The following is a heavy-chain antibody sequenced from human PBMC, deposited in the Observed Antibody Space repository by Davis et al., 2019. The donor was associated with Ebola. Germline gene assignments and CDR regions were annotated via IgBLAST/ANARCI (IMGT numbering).Heavy chain of an antibody. V-gene: IGHV3-33*08. CDR3: ARMDRVMCYYYYGMDV. CDR2: IWYDGSNE. D-gene: IGHD2-2*03. J-gene: IGHJ6*02. Sequence: GESLKISCAASGFTFSSYGMHWVRQAPGKGLEWVAVIWYDGSNEYYADSVKGRFTISRDNSKNTLYLQMNSLRAEYTATYYCARMDRVMCYYYYGMDVWGQGTTVTVSS. CDR1: GFTFSSYG.